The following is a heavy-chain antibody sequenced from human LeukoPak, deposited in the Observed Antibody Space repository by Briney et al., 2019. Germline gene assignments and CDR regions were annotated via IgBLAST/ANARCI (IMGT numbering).Heavy chain of an antibody. CDR3: TRDCSGGSCWGDAFDI. D-gene: IGHD2-15*01. CDR1: GFTFGDYA. J-gene: IGHJ3*02. CDR2: IRSKAYGGTT. V-gene: IGHV3-49*04. Sequence: GGSLRLSCIASGFTFGDYAMSWVRQAPGKGLEWVGFIRSKAYGGTTEYAASVKSRFSISRDDSKSIAYLQMNSLRTEDTAVFYCTRDCSGGSCWGDAFDIWGQGTMDTVSS.